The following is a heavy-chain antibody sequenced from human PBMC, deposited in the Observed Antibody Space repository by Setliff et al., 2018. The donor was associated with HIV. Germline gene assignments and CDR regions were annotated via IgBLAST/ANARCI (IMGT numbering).Heavy chain of an antibody. J-gene: IGHJ6*04. D-gene: IGHD3-10*01. Sequence: RPGGSLRLSCAASGFTFDDFGMSWVRQGPGQALEWVASINWNGGSTGYADSGKGRFTISQDNAKHSLYLPMNSLRAEDTALYYCASEIPFGALLMLQAYMDGLCKGITVTVSS. CDR1: GFTFDDFG. V-gene: IGHV3-20*04. CDR2: INWNGGST. CDR3: ASEIPFGALLMLQAYMDG.